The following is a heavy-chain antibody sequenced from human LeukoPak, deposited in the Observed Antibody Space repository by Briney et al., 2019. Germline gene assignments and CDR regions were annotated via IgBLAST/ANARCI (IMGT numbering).Heavy chain of an antibody. CDR1: GYTFTSYA. J-gene: IGHJ4*02. D-gene: IGHD6-19*01. CDR3: ARFPAGPVTKDSSGWGFDY. CDR2: INAGNGNT. Sequence: ASVKVSCKASGYTFTSYAMHWVRQAPGQRLEWMGWINAGNGNTKYSQKFQGRVTITRDTSASTAYMGLSSLRSEDTAVYYCARFPAGPVTKDSSGWGFDYWGQGTLVTVSS. V-gene: IGHV1-3*01.